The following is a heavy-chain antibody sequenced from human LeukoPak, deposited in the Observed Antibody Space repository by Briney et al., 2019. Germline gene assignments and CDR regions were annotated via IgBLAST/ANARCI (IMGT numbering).Heavy chain of an antibody. CDR2: IYYSGST. CDR1: GGSISSSSYY. D-gene: IGHD1-1*01. V-gene: IGHV4-39*01. J-gene: IGHJ5*02. Sequence: SETLSLTCTVSGGSISSSSYYWGWIRQPPGKGLEWIGSIYYSGSTYYNPSLKSRVTISVDTSKNQFSLKLSSVTAADTAVYYCARVPGQLNWFDPWGQGTLVTVSS. CDR3: ARVPGQLNWFDP.